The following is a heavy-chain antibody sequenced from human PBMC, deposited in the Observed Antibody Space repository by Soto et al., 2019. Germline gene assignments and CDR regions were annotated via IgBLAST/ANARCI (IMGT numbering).Heavy chain of an antibody. J-gene: IGHJ4*02. D-gene: IGHD3-10*01. CDR3: AKVLSKNYYYPFDF. CDR2: ISGGSSVT. Sequence: GGSLRLSXTASGFTFSDYAMTWVRQAPGKGLEWVSTISGGSSVTYYGDSVKGRFTISRDNAKKTLFLQLNRLSAEDTATYYCAKVLSKNYYYPFDFWGQGTQVTVSS. CDR1: GFTFSDYA. V-gene: IGHV3-23*01.